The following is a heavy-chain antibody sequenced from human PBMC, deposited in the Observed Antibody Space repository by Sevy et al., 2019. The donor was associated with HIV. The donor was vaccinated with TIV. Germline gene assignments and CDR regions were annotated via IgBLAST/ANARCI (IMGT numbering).Heavy chain of an antibody. V-gene: IGHV5-51*01. J-gene: IGHJ3*02. CDR2: IYPGDSDT. CDR3: ARRGAVAGSFPPRHACDI. Sequence: GESLKISCKGSGYSFTSYWIGWVRQMPGKGLEWMGIIYPGDSDTRYSPSFQGQVTISADKSISTAYLPWSSLKASDTAMYYCARRGAVAGSFPPRHACDIWGQGTMVTVSS. D-gene: IGHD6-19*01. CDR1: GYSFTSYW.